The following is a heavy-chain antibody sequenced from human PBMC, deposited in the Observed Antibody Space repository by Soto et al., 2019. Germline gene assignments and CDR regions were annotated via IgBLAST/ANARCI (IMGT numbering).Heavy chain of an antibody. Sequence: GGSLRLSCAASGFTFSSYGMHWVRQAPGKGLEWVAVISYDGSNKYYADSVKGRFTISRDNSKNTLYLQMNSLRAEDTAVYYCAKGGITGTLPPPDYWGQGTLVTVSS. D-gene: IGHD1-7*01. CDR2: ISYDGSNK. J-gene: IGHJ4*02. CDR1: GFTFSSYG. V-gene: IGHV3-30*18. CDR3: AKGGITGTLPPPDY.